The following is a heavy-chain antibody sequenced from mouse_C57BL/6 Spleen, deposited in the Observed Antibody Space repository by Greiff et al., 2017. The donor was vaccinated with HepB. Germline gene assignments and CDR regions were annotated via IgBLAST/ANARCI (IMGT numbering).Heavy chain of an antibody. D-gene: IGHD1-1*01. J-gene: IGHJ2*01. CDR3: ARTYYYGSSYPLDY. CDR1: GYTFTSYW. CDR2: IHPNSGST. Sequence: VQLQQSGAELVKPGASVKLSCKASGYTFTSYWMHWVKQRPGQGLEWIGMIHPNSGSTNYNEKFKSKATLTVDTSSSTAYMQLSSLTSEDSAVYYCARTYYYGSSYPLDYWGQGTTLTVSS. V-gene: IGHV1-64*01.